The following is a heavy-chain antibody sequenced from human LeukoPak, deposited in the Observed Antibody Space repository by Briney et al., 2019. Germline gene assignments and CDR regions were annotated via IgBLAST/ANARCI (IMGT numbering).Heavy chain of an antibody. CDR1: GFTVSSNY. CDR2: IYSGGST. V-gene: IGHV3-66*01. J-gene: IGHJ4*02. D-gene: IGHD4-17*01. Sequence: GGSLRLSCAASGFTVSSNYMSWVRQAPGKGLEWVSVIYSGGSTYYADSVKGRFTISRDNSKNTLYLQMNNLRAEDTAVYYCARRNTRDYVFDYWGQGTLVTVSS. CDR3: ARRNTRDYVFDY.